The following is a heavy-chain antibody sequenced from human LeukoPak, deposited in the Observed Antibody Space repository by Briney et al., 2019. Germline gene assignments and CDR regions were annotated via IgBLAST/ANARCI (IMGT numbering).Heavy chain of an antibody. Sequence: GGSLRLSCAASGFTFSSYWMSWVRQAPGKGLEWLANIKRDGSEKYYVDSVKGRFTISRDNAKNSLYLQMNSLRAEDTAVYYCAREITAGTTRGPYYYGMDVWGQGTTVTVSS. CDR2: IKRDGSEK. V-gene: IGHV3-7*01. J-gene: IGHJ6*02. CDR1: GFTFSSYW. D-gene: IGHD1-7*01. CDR3: AREITAGTTRGPYYYGMDV.